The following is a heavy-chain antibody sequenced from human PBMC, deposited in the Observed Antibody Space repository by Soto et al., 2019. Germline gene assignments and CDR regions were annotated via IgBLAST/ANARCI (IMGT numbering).Heavy chain of an antibody. D-gene: IGHD3-3*01. CDR3: ASSALRFLEWLTHNFDY. CDR1: GGSGGFISSSSYH. Sequence: PSETLSLTCTVSGGSGGFISSSSYHWGWIRQPPGKGLEWIGNIYYSGSTYYNPSLKSRVTISGDTSKNQFSLRLTSVTAADTAVYYCASSALRFLEWLTHNFDYWGQGTLVTVSS. CDR2: IYYSGST. J-gene: IGHJ4*02. V-gene: IGHV4-39*01.